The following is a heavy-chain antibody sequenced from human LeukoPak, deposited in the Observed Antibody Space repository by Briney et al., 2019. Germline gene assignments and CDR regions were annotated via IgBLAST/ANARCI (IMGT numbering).Heavy chain of an antibody. V-gene: IGHV1-46*01. CDR3: ARVRRGNWFDP. J-gene: IGHJ5*02. CDR1: GYTFTIYY. CDR2: INPSGGST. Sequence: ASVKVSCRASGYTFTIYYMHWVRQAPGQGLEWMGIINPSGGSTSYAQKFQGRVTMTRDTSTSTVYMELSSLRSEDTAVYYCARVRRGNWFDPWGQGTLVTISS.